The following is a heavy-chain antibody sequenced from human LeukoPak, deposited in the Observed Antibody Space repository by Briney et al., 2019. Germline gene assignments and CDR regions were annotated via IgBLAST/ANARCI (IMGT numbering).Heavy chain of an antibody. Sequence: GGSLRLSCAASGFTFSSYSMNWVRQAPGKGLEWVSSISSSSSYIYYADSVKGRFTISRDNAKNSLYLQMNSLRAEDTAVYYCARDLGLRLGELSIEYNIDYWGQGTLVTVSS. J-gene: IGHJ4*02. CDR3: ARDLGLRLGELSIEYNIDY. D-gene: IGHD3-16*02. CDR2: ISSSSSYI. V-gene: IGHV3-21*01. CDR1: GFTFSSYS.